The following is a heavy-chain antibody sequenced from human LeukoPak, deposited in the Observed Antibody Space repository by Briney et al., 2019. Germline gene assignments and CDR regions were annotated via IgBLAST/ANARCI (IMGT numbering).Heavy chain of an antibody. J-gene: IGHJ4*02. V-gene: IGHV1-46*03. D-gene: IGHD2-2*01. CDR3: ARDIPLVVPAARFDY. Sequence: ASVKVSCKASGYTFTSYYMHWVRQAPGQGLEWMGIINPSGGSTSYAQKFQARVTMTRDTSTSTVYMELSSLRSEDTAVCYCARDIPLVVPAARFDYWGQGTLVTVSS. CDR2: INPSGGST. CDR1: GYTFTSYY.